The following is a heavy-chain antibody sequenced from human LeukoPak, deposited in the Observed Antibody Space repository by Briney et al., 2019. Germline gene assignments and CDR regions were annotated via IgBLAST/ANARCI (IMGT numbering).Heavy chain of an antibody. D-gene: IGHD2-15*01. J-gene: IGHJ5*02. Sequence: ASVKVSCKASGYTFTSYVINWVRQASGQGLEWMGWMNPNSGNTASPQKFQGRVTMTTNTPRSTASMDLTGLRSEDTAMYFCARKGLLRSGKLWLDPWREGTLVPVSS. CDR2: MNPNSGNT. CDR1: GYTFTSYV. V-gene: IGHV1-8*01. CDR3: ARKGLLRSGKLWLDP.